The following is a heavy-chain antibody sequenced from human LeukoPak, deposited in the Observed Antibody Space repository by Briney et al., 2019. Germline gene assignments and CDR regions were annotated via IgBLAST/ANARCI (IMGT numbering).Heavy chain of an antibody. CDR3: ARDSGIRTVDY. CDR2: IKEDGSEE. J-gene: IGHJ4*02. Sequence: GGSLRLSCAVSGFTFSSYWMSWVRQTPGKGLEWVANIKEDGSEEYYVDSVKGRFTCSRDNAKNSLYLQMNSLRAEDTAVYYCARDSGIRTVDYWGQGTLVTVSS. D-gene: IGHD3-10*01. CDR1: GFTFSSYW. V-gene: IGHV3-7*01.